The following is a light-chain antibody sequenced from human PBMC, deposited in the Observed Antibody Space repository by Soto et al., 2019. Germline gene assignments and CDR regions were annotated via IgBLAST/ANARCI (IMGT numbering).Light chain of an antibody. CDR3: LESDDSQWT. J-gene: IGKJ1*01. Sequence: LVLTQSPGTLSLSPGERATLSCWASQSVHSRYLSWYQQKLGQAPRLLMYHASTRAAGIPDRFSGSGSGTDFTLTISRLEPEDFAVYYCLESDDSQWTFGQGTKVEIK. CDR2: HAS. CDR1: QSVHSRY. V-gene: IGKV3-20*01.